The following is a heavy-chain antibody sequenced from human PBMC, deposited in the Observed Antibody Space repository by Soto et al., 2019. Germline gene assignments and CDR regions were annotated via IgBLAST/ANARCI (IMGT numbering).Heavy chain of an antibody. CDR1: GYTFTSYG. V-gene: IGHV1-18*01. D-gene: IGHD1-1*01. Sequence: QVQLVQSGAEVKKPGASVKVSCKASGYTFTSYGISWVRQASGQGLEWMGWISAYNGNTKYAQKLQGRVTMTTDTSKSTAYMELRSLRSDDTAVYYWARDEAYTWNDGGWFDPWGQGTLVTVSS. J-gene: IGHJ5*02. CDR3: ARDEAYTWNDGGWFDP. CDR2: ISAYNGNT.